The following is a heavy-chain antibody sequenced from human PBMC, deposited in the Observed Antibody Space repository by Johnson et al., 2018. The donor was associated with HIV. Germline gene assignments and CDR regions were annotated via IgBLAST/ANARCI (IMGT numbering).Heavy chain of an antibody. V-gene: IGHV3-30*04. CDR1: GFTFSSYA. CDR2: ISYGGSNK. Sequence: QVQLVESGGGVVQPGRSLRLSCAASGFTFSSYAMHWVRQAPGTGLDWVAVISYGGSNKYYADSVKGRFPISRDNPKNTRYLQMNSLRAETTTVYYCAIDTRNRPDSSSWLVDAFDIWGQGTMVTVSS. D-gene: IGHD6-13*01. CDR3: AIDTRNRPDSSSWLVDAFDI. J-gene: IGHJ3*02.